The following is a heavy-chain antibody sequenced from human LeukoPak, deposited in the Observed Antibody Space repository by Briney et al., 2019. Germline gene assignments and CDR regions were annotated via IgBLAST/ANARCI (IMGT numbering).Heavy chain of an antibody. CDR2: ISSSGSTI. CDR1: GFTFSSYE. J-gene: IGHJ4*02. V-gene: IGHV3-48*03. D-gene: IGHD6-13*01. Sequence: KPGGSPRLSCAASGFTFSSYEMNWVRQAPGKGLEWVSYISSSGSTIYYADSVKGRFTISRDNAKNSLYLQMNSLRAEDTAVYYCASSSWYYFDYWGQGTLVTVSS. CDR3: ASSSWYYFDY.